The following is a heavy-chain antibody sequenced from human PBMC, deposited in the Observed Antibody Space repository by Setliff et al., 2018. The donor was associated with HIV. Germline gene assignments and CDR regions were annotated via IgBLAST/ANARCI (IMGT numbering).Heavy chain of an antibody. CDR2: IYYTGNT. Sequence: SETLSLTCTVSGGSISNDYWHWIRQSPGRGLEWIGYIYYTGNTNYNPSLKSRVAMSVDKSKNQFSLKLASVTAADTAVYYCASGEPYYYDSTGYSGNYFDYWGQGTLVTVSS. J-gene: IGHJ4*02. CDR1: GGSISNDY. V-gene: IGHV4-59*12. D-gene: IGHD3-22*01. CDR3: ASGEPYYYDSTGYSGNYFDY.